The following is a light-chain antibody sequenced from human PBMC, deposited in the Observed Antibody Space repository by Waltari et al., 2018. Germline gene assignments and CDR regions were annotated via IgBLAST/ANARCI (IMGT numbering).Light chain of an antibody. CDR1: QVVSGN. CDR3: QQYGSSPFT. J-gene: IGKJ5*01. CDR2: GVS. V-gene: IGKV3-15*01. Sequence: EIVMTQSPATLSVSPGERATLSCRASQVVSGNLAWYQQKPGRAPRLLIYGVSSRATGIPARFSGGGSGTDFTLTITGLQSEDFAVYYCQQYGSSPFTFGQGTRLEIK.